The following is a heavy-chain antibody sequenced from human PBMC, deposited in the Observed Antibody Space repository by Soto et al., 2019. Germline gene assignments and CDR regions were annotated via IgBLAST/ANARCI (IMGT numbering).Heavy chain of an antibody. Sequence: QVQLVQSGAEVKKPGSSVKVSCKASGGTFSSYTISWVRQAPGQGLEWMGRIIPILGIANYAQKFQGRVTITADKSTSTAHMELSSLRSEDTAVYYCARGAHIVVVGRYWGQGTLVTVSS. CDR3: ARGAHIVVVGRY. CDR2: IIPILGIA. J-gene: IGHJ4*02. V-gene: IGHV1-69*02. D-gene: IGHD2-21*01. CDR1: GGTFSSYT.